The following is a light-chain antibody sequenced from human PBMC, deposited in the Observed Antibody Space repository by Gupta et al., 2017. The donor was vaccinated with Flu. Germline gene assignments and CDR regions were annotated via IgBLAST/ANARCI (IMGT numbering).Light chain of an antibody. CDR1: QIISTKY. CDR2: DTS. J-gene: IGKJ1*01. Sequence: IVLTQSPGTLSLSPGERATLSCRDSQIISTKYFAGYQQKPGQAPRLIMYDTSIRATGIPDRLSGGGAGTDFTLTSIRLENEDFEAYEFLQSGYRTFGPGTKVEIK. V-gene: IGKV3-20*01. CDR3: LQSGYRT.